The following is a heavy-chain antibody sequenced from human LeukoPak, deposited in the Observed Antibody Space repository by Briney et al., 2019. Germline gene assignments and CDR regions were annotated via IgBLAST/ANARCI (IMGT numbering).Heavy chain of an antibody. D-gene: IGHD1-26*01. Sequence: SVKVSCKASGGTFSSYAISWVRQAPGQGLEWMGRIIPILNIANYAQKFQGRVTIAADKSTSTAYMELSSLRSDDTAVYYCARDRHAYSGSFGLWGQGTLVTVSS. CDR1: GGTFSSYA. CDR2: IIPILNIA. J-gene: IGHJ4*02. CDR3: ARDRHAYSGSFGL. V-gene: IGHV1-69*04.